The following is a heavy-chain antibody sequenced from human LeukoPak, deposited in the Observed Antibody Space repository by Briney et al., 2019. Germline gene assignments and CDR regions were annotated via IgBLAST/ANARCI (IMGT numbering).Heavy chain of an antibody. Sequence: GGTLRLSCAASGFTFSRYGMSWVRQAPGKGLEWVSAISGSGGSTYYADSVKGRFTISRDNSKNTLYLQMNSLRAEDTAVYYCARRAGAYSHPYDYWGQGTLVTVSS. CDR2: ISGSGGST. CDR1: GFTFSRYG. D-gene: IGHD4/OR15-4a*01. V-gene: IGHV3-23*01. CDR3: ARRAGAYSHPYDY. J-gene: IGHJ4*02.